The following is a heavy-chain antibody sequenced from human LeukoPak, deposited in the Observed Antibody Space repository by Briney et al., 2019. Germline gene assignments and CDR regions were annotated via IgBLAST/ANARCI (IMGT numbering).Heavy chain of an antibody. CDR2: ISSSGSTI. CDR1: GFTFSSYE. J-gene: IGHJ4*02. CDR3: AREPRRWSGYFDY. Sequence: GSLRLSCAASGFTFSSYEMNWVRQAPGKGLEWASYISSSGSTIYYADSVKGRFTISRDNAKNSLYLQMNSLRAEDTAVYYCAREPRRWSGYFDYWGQGTLVTVSS. D-gene: IGHD3-3*01. V-gene: IGHV3-48*03.